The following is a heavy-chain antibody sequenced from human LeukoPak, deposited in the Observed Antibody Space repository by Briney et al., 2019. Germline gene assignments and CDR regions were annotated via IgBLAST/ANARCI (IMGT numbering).Heavy chain of an antibody. CDR3: AKVGDYVWGSYRHY. V-gene: IGHV3-23*01. Sequence: GGSLRLSCAASGFTFSSYAMSWVRQAPGKGLEWVSAISGSGGSTYYADSVKGRFTISRDNSENTLYLQMNSLRAEDTAVYYCAKVGDYVWGSYRHYCGQGTLVTVSS. D-gene: IGHD3-16*02. CDR1: GFTFSSYA. J-gene: IGHJ4*02. CDR2: ISGSGGST.